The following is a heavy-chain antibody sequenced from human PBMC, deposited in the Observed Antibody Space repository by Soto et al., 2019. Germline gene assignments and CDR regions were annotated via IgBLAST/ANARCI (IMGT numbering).Heavy chain of an antibody. D-gene: IGHD4-17*01. CDR2: IIPILGIA. CDR1: GGTFSSYT. Sequence: SVKVSCKASGGTFSSYTISWVRQAPGQGLEWMGRIIPILGIANYAQKFQGRVTITADKSTSTAYMELSSLRSEDTAVYYCARDGNGDPPSDYWGRGTLVTVSS. V-gene: IGHV1-69*04. J-gene: IGHJ4*02. CDR3: ARDGNGDPPSDY.